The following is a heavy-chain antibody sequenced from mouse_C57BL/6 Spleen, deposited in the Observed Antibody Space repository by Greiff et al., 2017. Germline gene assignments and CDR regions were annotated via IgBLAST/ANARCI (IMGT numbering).Heavy chain of an antibody. CDR1: GFSLTSYG. Sequence: VKLVESGPGLVPPSQSLSITCTVSGFSLTSYGVHWVRQSPGKGLEWLGVIWSGGSTDYNAAFISRLSISKDNSKSQVFFKMNSLQADDTAIYYCARKGDWGYYFDYWGQGTTLTVSS. CDR2: IWSGGST. J-gene: IGHJ2*01. CDR3: ARKGDWGYYFDY. D-gene: IGHD4-1*01. V-gene: IGHV2-2*01.